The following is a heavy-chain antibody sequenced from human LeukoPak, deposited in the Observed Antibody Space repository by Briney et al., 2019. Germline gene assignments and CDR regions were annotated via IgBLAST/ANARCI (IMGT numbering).Heavy chain of an antibody. CDR1: GGSISSYY. J-gene: IGHJ3*02. Sequence: SETLSLTCTVCGGSISSYYWSWMRQPPGKGLEWIGYIYYSGSTNYNPSLKSRVTISVDTSKNQFSLKLSSVTAADTAVYYCASVGAIAAHDAFDIWGQGTMVTVSS. V-gene: IGHV4-59*01. CDR2: IYYSGST. D-gene: IGHD6-6*01. CDR3: ASVGAIAAHDAFDI.